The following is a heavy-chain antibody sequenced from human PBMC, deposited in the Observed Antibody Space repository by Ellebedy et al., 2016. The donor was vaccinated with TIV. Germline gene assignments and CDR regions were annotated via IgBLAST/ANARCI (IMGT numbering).Heavy chain of an antibody. D-gene: IGHD3-10*01. CDR2: ISYSGST. CDR3: ARGSSGNWFDP. V-gene: IGHV4-59*01. J-gene: IGHJ5*02. CDR1: GGSISPYY. Sequence: MPSETLSLTCTVSGGSISPYYWSWIRKPPGKGLEWIGYISYSGSTNYNPSLKSRVTISVDTSKNQFSLRLNSMTAADTAVYYCARGSSGNWFDPWGQGTLVTVSS.